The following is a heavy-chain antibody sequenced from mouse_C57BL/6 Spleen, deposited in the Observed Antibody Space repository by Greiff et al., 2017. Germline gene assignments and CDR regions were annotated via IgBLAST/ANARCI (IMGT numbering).Heavy chain of an antibody. V-gene: IGHV5-16*01. CDR3: ARFSDYYGSSYFDY. Sequence: EVKVEESEGGLVQPGSSMKLSCTASGFTFSDYYMAWVRPVPEKGLEWVANINYDGSSNYYLDSLKSSFIISRDNAKNILYLQMSSLKSEDTATYYCARFSDYYGSSYFDYWGQGTTLTVSS. D-gene: IGHD1-1*01. J-gene: IGHJ2*01. CDR2: INYDGSSN. CDR1: GFTFSDYY.